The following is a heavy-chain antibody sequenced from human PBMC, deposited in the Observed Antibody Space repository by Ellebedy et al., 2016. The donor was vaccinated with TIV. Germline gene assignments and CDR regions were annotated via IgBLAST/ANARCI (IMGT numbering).Heavy chain of an antibody. CDR3: AHYDSSWYGLDY. Sequence: SGPTLVKPTQTLTLTCTFSGFSLSTSGMCVSWIRQPPGKALECLAFIYGDDDKRYRPSLKSRLTITKDTSKNQVVLTMTNMNPVDTATYYCAHYDSSWYGLDYWGQGTLVSVSS. CDR1: GFSLSTSGMC. J-gene: IGHJ4*02. V-gene: IGHV2-5*08. D-gene: IGHD6-13*01. CDR2: IYGDDDK.